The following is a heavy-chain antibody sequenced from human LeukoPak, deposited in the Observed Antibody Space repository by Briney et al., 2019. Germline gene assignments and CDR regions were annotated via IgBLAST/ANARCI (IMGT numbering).Heavy chain of an antibody. CDR1: GFTFSNYW. CDR3: AKLVVVTATYWYFYL. CDR2: IKHDGIEK. J-gene: IGHJ2*01. Sequence: GGSLRLSCAASGFTFSNYWKSWVRQSPGEGLDWVANIKHDGIEKYFAHSVTGRFTISRDNAKNSLYLQMNSLRPEDTAVYYCAKLVVVTATYWYFYLWGGGTPVTASS. D-gene: IGHD2-21*02. V-gene: IGHV3-7*01.